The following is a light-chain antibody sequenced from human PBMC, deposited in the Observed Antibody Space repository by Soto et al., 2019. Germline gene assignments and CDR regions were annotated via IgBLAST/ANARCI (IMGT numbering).Light chain of an antibody. CDR2: QAS. CDR3: QHYNNYPYT. J-gene: IGKJ2*01. V-gene: IGKV1-5*03. CDR1: QSISNW. Sequence: DIQMTQSPSTLSASVGDRVTITCRASQSISNWLAWYQEKPGKAPKLLISQASSLEGGVPSRFSGSGSGTEFTLTISSLQPDDFATYYCQHYNNYPYTFGQGTKLEIE.